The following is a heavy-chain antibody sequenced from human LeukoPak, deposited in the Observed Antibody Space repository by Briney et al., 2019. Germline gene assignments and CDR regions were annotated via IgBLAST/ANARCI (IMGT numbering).Heavy chain of an antibody. Sequence: SETLSLTCTVSGGSISSNNSYWGWIRQPPGKGLEWIGSIYYSGNTYYNASLKSRVTISVDTSKNQFSLKLNSVTAADTAVYYCARGLVSASYYDSSRTMGAAFDIWGQGTMVTVSS. V-gene: IGHV4-39*01. D-gene: IGHD3-22*01. J-gene: IGHJ3*02. CDR3: ARGLVSASYYDSSRTMGAAFDI. CDR2: IYYSGNT. CDR1: GGSISSNNSY.